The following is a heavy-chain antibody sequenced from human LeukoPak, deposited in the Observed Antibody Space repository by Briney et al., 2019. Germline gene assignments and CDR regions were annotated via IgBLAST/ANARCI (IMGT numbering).Heavy chain of an antibody. Sequence: GGSLRLSCAASGFTFSSYSMNWVRQAPGKGLEWVSYISSSSSTIYYADSVKGRFTISRDNAKNSLYLQMNSLRAEDTVVYYCARDMRYCSSTSCYAADYWGQGTLVTVSS. J-gene: IGHJ4*02. CDR3: ARDMRYCSSTSCYAADY. D-gene: IGHD2-2*01. V-gene: IGHV3-48*01. CDR2: ISSSSSTI. CDR1: GFTFSSYS.